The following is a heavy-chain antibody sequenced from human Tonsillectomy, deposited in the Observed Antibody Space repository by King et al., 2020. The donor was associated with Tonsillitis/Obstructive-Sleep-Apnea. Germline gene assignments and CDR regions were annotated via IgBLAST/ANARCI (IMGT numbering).Heavy chain of an antibody. V-gene: IGHV3-23*04. CDR2: ISGSGGST. CDR3: AKGYYGSGTYDY. D-gene: IGHD3-10*01. CDR1: GITFSSYA. Sequence: VQLVESGGGLIQPGGSLRLSCAASGITFSSYAMSWVRQAPGKGLEWVSQISGSGGSTYYADSVKGRFTISRDNSRDTLYLQMNSLRVEDTGVYYCAKGYYGSGTYDYWGQGTLVIVSS. J-gene: IGHJ4*02.